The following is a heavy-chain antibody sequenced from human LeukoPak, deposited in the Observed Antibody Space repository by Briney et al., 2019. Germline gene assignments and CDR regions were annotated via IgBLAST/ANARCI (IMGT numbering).Heavy chain of an antibody. Sequence: PSETLSLTCTVSGGSLSSSSYYWGWIRQPPGKGLEWIGSIYYSGSTYYNPSLKSRVTISVDTSKNQFPLKLSSVTAADTAVYYCASLNGFRAYSSSSKYFDYWGQGTLVTVSS. V-gene: IGHV4-39*01. CDR3: ASLNGFRAYSSSSKYFDY. CDR1: GGSLSSSSYY. J-gene: IGHJ4*02. D-gene: IGHD6-6*01. CDR2: IYYSGST.